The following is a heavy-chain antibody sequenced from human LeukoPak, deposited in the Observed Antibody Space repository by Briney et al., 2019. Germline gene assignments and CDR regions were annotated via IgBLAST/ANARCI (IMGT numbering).Heavy chain of an antibody. CDR2: MYHSGGT. CDR3: ARDRGADTASTD. D-gene: IGHD5-18*01. Sequence: SETLSLTCTVSGYSISSGYFWGWIRQPPGKGLEWIGTMYHSGGTYYNPSLKSRVTISVDTSKNQFSLRLSSVTAADTAMYYCARDRGADTASTDWGQGTLVTVSS. CDR1: GYSISSGYF. J-gene: IGHJ4*02. V-gene: IGHV4-38-2*02.